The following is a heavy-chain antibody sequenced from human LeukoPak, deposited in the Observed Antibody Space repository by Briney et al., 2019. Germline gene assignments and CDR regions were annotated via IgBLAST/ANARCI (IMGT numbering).Heavy chain of an antibody. V-gene: IGHV4-59*08. CDR3: ARQTSVWYQLLYYNWFDP. Sequence: PSETLSLTCIVSGGSISRYSWNWIRQSPGKGLEWIGYIAHSGAISYKSSLKSRVTISVDTSKNQFSLKLSSVTAADTAVYYCARQTSVWYQLLYYNWFDPWGQGTLVTVSS. D-gene: IGHD2-2*02. CDR1: GGSISRYS. CDR2: IAHSGAI. J-gene: IGHJ5*02.